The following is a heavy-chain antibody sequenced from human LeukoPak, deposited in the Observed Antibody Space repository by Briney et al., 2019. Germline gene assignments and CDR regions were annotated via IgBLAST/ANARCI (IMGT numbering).Heavy chain of an antibody. J-gene: IGHJ3*02. V-gene: IGHV3-66*01. CDR1: GFTVSSYY. CDR2: IYSGGST. CDR3: ARDRGCGDCYPPANDAFDI. Sequence: GGSLRLSCAASGFTVSSYYMSWIRQAPGKGLEWVSVIYSGGSTYYADSVKGRFTISRDNSKSTLYLQMNSLRAEDTAVYYCARDRGCGDCYPPANDAFDIWGQGTMVTVSS. D-gene: IGHD2-21*02.